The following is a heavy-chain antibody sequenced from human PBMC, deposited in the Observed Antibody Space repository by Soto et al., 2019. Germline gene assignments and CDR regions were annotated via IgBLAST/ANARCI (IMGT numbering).Heavy chain of an antibody. J-gene: IGHJ6*02. D-gene: IGHD4-4*01. CDR1: GGTFSSYT. V-gene: IGHV1-69*13. Sequence: SVKVSCKASGGTFSSYTMSWVRQAPGQGLEWMGGIIPIFGTATYAHKFQGRVTITADESTSTVYMELSSLRGEDTAVYYCARGALTTLAYYYGMDVWGQGTTVTVSS. CDR3: ARGALTTLAYYYGMDV. CDR2: IIPIFGTA.